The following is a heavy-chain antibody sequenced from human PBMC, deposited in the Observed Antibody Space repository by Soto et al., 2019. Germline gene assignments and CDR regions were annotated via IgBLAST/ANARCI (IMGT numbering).Heavy chain of an antibody. CDR2: IYYSGST. CDR1: GGSISRYY. D-gene: IGHD4-17*01. Sequence: PSETLSLTCTVSGGSISRYYWSWIRQPPGKGLEWIGYIYYSGSTNYNPSLKSRVTISVDTSKNQFSLKLSSVTAADTAVYYCARGSPHYGENYWGQGTLVTVSS. J-gene: IGHJ4*02. V-gene: IGHV4-59*01. CDR3: ARGSPHYGENY.